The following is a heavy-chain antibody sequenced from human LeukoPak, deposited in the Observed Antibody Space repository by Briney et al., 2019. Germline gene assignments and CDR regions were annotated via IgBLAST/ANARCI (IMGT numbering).Heavy chain of an antibody. Sequence: ASVKVSCKASGYTFTSYDINWVRQATGQGLEWMGWMNPNSGNTGYAQKFQGRVTMTRNTSISTAYVELSSLRSEDTAVYYCARVLHDSSGYYLYYYGMDVWGQGTTVTVSS. CDR3: ARVLHDSSGYYLYYYGMDV. V-gene: IGHV1-8*01. J-gene: IGHJ6*02. CDR2: MNPNSGNT. D-gene: IGHD3-22*01. CDR1: GYTFTSYD.